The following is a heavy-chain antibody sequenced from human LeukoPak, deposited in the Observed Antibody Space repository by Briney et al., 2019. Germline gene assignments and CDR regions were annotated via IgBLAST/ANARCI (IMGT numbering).Heavy chain of an antibody. CDR3: VRHDSFIPF. Sequence: SGGSLRLSCAASGFTFTNYAMTWVRQAPGRGLEWVSSISDTYGTTYYTDSVKGRSTISRDNSKNTVYLQLNNLRAEDTAIYFCVRHDSFIPFWGQGTLVTVSS. V-gene: IGHV3-23*01. J-gene: IGHJ4*02. CDR2: ISDTYGTT. D-gene: IGHD3-16*02. CDR1: GFTFTNYA.